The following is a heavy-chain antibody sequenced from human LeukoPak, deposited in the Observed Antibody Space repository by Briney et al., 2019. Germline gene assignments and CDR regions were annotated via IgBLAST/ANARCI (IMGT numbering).Heavy chain of an antibody. D-gene: IGHD3-22*01. CDR3: ARDENLTMMFDY. V-gene: IGHV4-30-2*01. CDR1: GGSISSGGYY. CDR2: IYHSGST. J-gene: IGHJ4*02. Sequence: SETLSLTCTVSGGSISSGGYYWSWIRQPPGKGLEWIGEIYHSGSTNYNPSLKTRVTISVDKSKNQFSLKLNSVTAADTAMYFCARDENLTMMFDYWGQGTLVTVS.